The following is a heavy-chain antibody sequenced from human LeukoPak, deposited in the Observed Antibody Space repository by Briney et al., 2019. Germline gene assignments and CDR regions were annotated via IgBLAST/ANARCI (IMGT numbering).Heavy chain of an antibody. V-gene: IGHV3-23*01. CDR1: GFTFSSYA. D-gene: IGHD3-3*01. J-gene: IGHJ4*02. CDR3: AKVGLRFLEWLLPLDY. Sequence: GGSLRLSCAASGFTFSSYAMSWVRQAPGKGLEWVSVISGSGGSTYYADSVKGRFTISRDNSKNTLYLQMNSLRAEDTAVYYCAKVGLRFLEWLLPLDYWGQGTLVTVSS. CDR2: ISGSGGST.